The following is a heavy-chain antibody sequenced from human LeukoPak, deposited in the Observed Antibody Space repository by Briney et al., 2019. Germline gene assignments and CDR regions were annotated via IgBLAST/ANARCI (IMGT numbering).Heavy chain of an antibody. Sequence: CXAXXXTFTSXXXXWVXXXPXXXXEXMXXIXAYNGNTNYAQKLQGRVTMTTDTSTSTAYMELRSLRSDDTAVYYCARDQYSSSWYYYYGMDVWGQGTTVTVSS. CDR3: ARDQYSSSWYYYYGMDV. CDR2: IXAYNGNT. D-gene: IGHD6-13*01. CDR1: XXTFTSXX. J-gene: IGHJ6*02. V-gene: IGHV1-18*01.